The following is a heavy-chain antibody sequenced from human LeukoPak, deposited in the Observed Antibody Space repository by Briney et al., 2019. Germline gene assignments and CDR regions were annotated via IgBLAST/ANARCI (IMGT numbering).Heavy chain of an antibody. CDR1: GYTFTSYG. J-gene: IGHJ4*02. D-gene: IGHD2-15*01. CDR3: ARDMRYCSGGSCYPLYYFDY. V-gene: IGHV1-18*01. CDR2: ISAYNGNT. Sequence: ASVKVSCKASGYTFTSYGISWVRQAPGQGLEWMGWISAYNGNTNYTQKLQGRVTMTTDTSTSTAYMELRSLRSDDTAVYYCARDMRYCSGGSCYPLYYFDYWGQGTLVTVSS.